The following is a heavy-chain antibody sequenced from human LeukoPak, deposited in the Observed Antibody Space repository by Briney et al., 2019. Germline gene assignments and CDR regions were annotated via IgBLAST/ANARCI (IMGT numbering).Heavy chain of an antibody. V-gene: IGHV3-66*01. CDR2: IYTGGIT. Sequence: GESLRLSCAASGFSVSRNYMSWVRQAPGKGLEWVAVIYTGGITYYAGSVKDRFTISRDNSENTLYLQMNSLRAEDTAMYYCARDYGGSRDFDFWGQGTLVTVSS. J-gene: IGHJ4*02. CDR3: ARDYGGSRDFDF. D-gene: IGHD4/OR15-4a*01. CDR1: GFSVSRNY.